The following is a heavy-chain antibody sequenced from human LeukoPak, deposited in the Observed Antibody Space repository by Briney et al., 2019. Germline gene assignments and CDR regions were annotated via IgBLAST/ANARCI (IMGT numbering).Heavy chain of an antibody. CDR3: AREFRRIAAAGDRIDY. Sequence: ASVKVSCKASGYTFTGYYMHWVRQAPGQGLEWMGRINPNSGGTNYAQKFQGRVTMTRDTSISTVYMELSRLRSDDTAVYYCAREFRRIAAAGDRIDYWGQGTLVTVSS. CDR1: GYTFTGYY. CDR2: INPNSGGT. V-gene: IGHV1-2*06. J-gene: IGHJ4*02. D-gene: IGHD6-13*01.